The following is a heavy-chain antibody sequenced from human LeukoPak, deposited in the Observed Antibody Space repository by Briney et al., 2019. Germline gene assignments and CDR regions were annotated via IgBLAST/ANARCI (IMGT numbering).Heavy chain of an antibody. CDR3: ARGPFSRDNFDY. J-gene: IGHJ4*02. CDR2: IKKDGSEE. CDR1: GFTLKNYW. V-gene: IGHV3-7*03. D-gene: IGHD5-24*01. Sequence: GGSLRLSCAASGFTLKNYWMSWVRQAPGKGLEXXXDIKKDGSEEYYVDSVKGRFTISRDNAKNSLFLQMSSLRAEDTAIYYCARGPFSRDNFDYWGQGTLVTVSS.